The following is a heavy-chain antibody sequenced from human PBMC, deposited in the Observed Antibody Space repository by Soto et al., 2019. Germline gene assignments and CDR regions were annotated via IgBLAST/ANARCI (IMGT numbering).Heavy chain of an antibody. V-gene: IGHV4-59*01. D-gene: IGHD3-10*02. J-gene: IGHJ2*01. CDR2: IYYSGST. Sequence: PGKQQKYIEYIYYSGSTNYNPSLKSRVTISVDTSKNHFCLKLSSVTAANTAVYYCAIDFFFQAEDGRRDVRSVSAFLLNRASDL. CDR3: AIDFFFQAEDGRRDVRSVSAFLLNRASDL.